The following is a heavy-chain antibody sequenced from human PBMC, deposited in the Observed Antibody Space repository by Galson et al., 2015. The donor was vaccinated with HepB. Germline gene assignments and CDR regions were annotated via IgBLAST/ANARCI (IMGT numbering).Heavy chain of an antibody. CDR2: INAGNGNT. J-gene: IGHJ6*02. CDR1: GYTFTSYA. CDR3: AADLGYSEKYGMDV. Sequence: SVKVSCKASGYTFTSYAMHWVRQAPGQRLEWMGWINAGNGNTKYSQKFQERVTITRDMSTSTAYMELSSLRSEDTAVYYCAADLGYSEKYGMDVWGQGTTVTVSS. V-gene: IGHV1-3*01. D-gene: IGHD2-15*01.